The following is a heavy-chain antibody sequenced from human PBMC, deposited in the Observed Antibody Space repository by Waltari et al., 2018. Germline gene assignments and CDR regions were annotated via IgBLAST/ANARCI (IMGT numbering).Heavy chain of an antibody. Sequence: QVQLDKNGGEVKHPGASAKVARTASGDTLLDLSMHWVRQAPGKGLEWMGGDDPETAEIIYAQSFQGRVTMTEDTSSETAHMELSSLTSEDTAVYYCATDHHRQSGYDIWGQGTLVTVSS. CDR3: ATDHHRQSGYDI. D-gene: IGHD5-12*01. CDR1: GDTLLDLS. J-gene: IGHJ4*02. CDR2: DDPETAEI. V-gene: IGHV1-24*01.